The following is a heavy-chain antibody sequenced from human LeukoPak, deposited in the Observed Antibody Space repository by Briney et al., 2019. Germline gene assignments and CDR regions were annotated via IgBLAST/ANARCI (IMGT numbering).Heavy chain of an antibody. J-gene: IGHJ4*02. CDR1: GFTFSSYS. CDR3: TELLRL. Sequence: GGSLRLSCAASGFTFSSYSMNWVRQAPGKGLEWVSVIYSGGNTYYADSVKGRFTISGDKSKNMLYLQMHNLRVEDSGLYYCTELLRLWGQGTLVAVSS. D-gene: IGHD1-7*01. CDR2: IYSGGNT. V-gene: IGHV3-66*02.